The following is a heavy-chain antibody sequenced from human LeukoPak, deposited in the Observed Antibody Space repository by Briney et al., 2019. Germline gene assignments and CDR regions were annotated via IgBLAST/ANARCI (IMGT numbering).Heavy chain of an antibody. D-gene: IGHD5-24*01. CDR3: ARIRDGYNDAYDL. V-gene: IGHV1-46*01. J-gene: IGHJ3*01. Sequence: ASLKVSCKASGYTFTNSYIHWVRQAPGQVLEWMGLINPDGGNTNYAQNFQGRVTLTRDTSTSTVYMELSSLRSEDTAIYYCARIRDGYNDAYDLWGQGTVVTVPS. CDR2: INPDGGNT. CDR1: GYTFTNSY.